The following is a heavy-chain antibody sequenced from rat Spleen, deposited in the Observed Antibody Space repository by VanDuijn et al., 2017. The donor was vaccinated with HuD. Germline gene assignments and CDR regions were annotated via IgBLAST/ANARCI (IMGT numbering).Heavy chain of an antibody. Sequence: EVQLVESGGGLVQPGRSMKLSCAASGFTFSSFALAWVRQAPTKGLEWVASISYDGGNTYYLDSGKGRFTISRNNEKSSLYLQMDSLRSEDTSTYYCAKDWGGLYFNYWGQGTLVTVSS. CDR1: GFTFSSFA. V-gene: IGHV5-20*01. J-gene: IGHJ3*01. D-gene: IGHD1-11*01. CDR3: AKDWGGLYFNY. CDR2: ISYDGGNT.